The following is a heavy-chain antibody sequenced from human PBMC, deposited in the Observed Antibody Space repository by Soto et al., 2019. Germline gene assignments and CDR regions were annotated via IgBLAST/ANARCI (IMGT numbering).Heavy chain of an antibody. Sequence: PSETLSLTCAVSGYSISSGYYWGWIRQPPGKGLEWIGEINHSGSTNYNPSLKSRVTISVDTSKNQFSLKLSSVTAADTAVYYCARLVSYGVFDYWGQGTLVTVSS. CDR3: ARLVSYGVFDY. D-gene: IGHD5-18*01. J-gene: IGHJ4*02. CDR1: GYSISSGYY. CDR2: INHSGST. V-gene: IGHV4-38-2*01.